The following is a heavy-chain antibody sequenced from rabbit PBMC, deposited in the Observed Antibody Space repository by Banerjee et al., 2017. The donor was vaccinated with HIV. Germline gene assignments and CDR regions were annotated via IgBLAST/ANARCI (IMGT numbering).Heavy chain of an antibody. Sequence: QSLEESGGDLVKPGGSLALTCKASGLSLSNNYVMCWVRQAPGKGLEWIACINTSSGNTVYASWAKGRFTISKTSSTTVTLQRTSLTGADTATYFCARDRDGDAGYGSLALWGPGTLVTVS. CDR1: GLSLSNNYV. CDR3: ARDRDGDAGYGSLAL. CDR2: INTSSGNT. J-gene: IGHJ4*01. D-gene: IGHD7-1*01. V-gene: IGHV1S40*01.